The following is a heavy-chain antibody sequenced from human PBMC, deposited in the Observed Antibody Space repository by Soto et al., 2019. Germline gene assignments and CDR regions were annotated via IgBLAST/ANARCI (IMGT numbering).Heavy chain of an antibody. J-gene: IGHJ4*02. CDR1: GFSLSTSGVG. CDR2: IYWDDDK. V-gene: IGHV2-5*02. CDR3: AHHPYYGLGSCSFDY. D-gene: IGHD3-10*01. Sequence: QITLKESGPTLVKPTQTLTLTCTFSGFSLSTSGVGVGWIRQPPGKALEWLAVIYWDDDKRYSPSIKSRLTITKDTSKNQVVLTMTNMDPVDTATYYCAHHPYYGLGSCSFDYWGQGTLVTVFS.